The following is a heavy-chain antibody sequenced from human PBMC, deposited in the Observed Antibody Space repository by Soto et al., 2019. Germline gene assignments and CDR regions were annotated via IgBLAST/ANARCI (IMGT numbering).Heavy chain of an antibody. D-gene: IGHD3-22*01. V-gene: IGHV3-23*01. J-gene: IGHJ4*02. Sequence: EVQLLESGGGLVQPGGSLRLSCADSGFRFSSYSMSWVRQTPGKGLEWVAAITATGDRTYYADSVTGRFTISRDNSKKTHYLQMTSLRAEDTAMYYCATMNGDFEYWGQGTPVTVSS. CDR3: ATMNGDFEY. CDR2: ITATGDRT. CDR1: GFRFSSYS.